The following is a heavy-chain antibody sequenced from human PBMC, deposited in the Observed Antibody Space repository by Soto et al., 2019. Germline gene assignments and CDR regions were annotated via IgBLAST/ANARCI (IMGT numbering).Heavy chain of an antibody. D-gene: IGHD3-10*01. Sequence: TSETLSLTCTVSGGSISSYYWSWIRQPPGKGLEWIGYIYYSGSTNYNPSLKSRVTISVDTSKNQFSLKLSSVTAADTAVYYCARGIRDYYGSGSPGPFDYWGQGTLVTVSS. CDR2: IYYSGST. V-gene: IGHV4-59*01. CDR1: GGSISSYY. CDR3: ARGIRDYYGSGSPGPFDY. J-gene: IGHJ4*02.